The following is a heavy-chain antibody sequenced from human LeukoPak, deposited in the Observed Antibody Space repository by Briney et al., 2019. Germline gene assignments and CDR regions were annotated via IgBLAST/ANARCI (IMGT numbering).Heavy chain of an antibody. CDR2: NNWNGGST. CDR1: GFTFDDYG. D-gene: IGHD3-22*01. J-gene: IGHJ4*02. CDR3: ARETARYYYDSSGYPDY. V-gene: IGHV3-20*04. Sequence: GGSLRLSCAACGFTFDDYGMSWVRQAPGKGLEGVSGNNWNGGSTGYADSVKGRFTISRDNAKNSLYLQMNSLRAEDTALYYCARETARYYYDSSGYPDYWGQGTLVTVSS.